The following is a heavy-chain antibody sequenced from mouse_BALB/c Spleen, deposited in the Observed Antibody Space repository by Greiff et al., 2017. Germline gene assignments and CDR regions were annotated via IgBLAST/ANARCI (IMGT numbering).Heavy chain of an antibody. D-gene: IGHD2-3*01. CDR3: SRALYDDKDWFAY. Sequence: EVQLQQSGAELVKPGASVKLSCTASGFNIKDTYMHWVKQRPEQGLEWIGRIDPANGNTKYDPKFQGKATITADTSSNTAYLQLSSLTSEDTAVYYCSRALYDDKDWFAYWGQGTLVTVSA. CDR1: GFNIKDTY. V-gene: IGHV14-3*02. J-gene: IGHJ3*01. CDR2: IDPANGNT.